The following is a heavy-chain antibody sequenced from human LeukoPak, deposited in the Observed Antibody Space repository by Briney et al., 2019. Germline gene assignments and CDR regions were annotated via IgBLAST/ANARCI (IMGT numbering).Heavy chain of an antibody. Sequence: SETLSLTCTVSGGSISSSSYYWGWIRQPPGKGLEWIGEINHSGSTNYNPSLKSRVTISVDTSKNQFSLKLSSVTAADTAVYYCARGPRSRYPQQPAGSDYWGQGTLVTVSS. CDR1: GGSISSSSYY. D-gene: IGHD6-13*01. CDR3: ARGPRSRYPQQPAGSDY. CDR2: INHSGST. V-gene: IGHV4-39*07. J-gene: IGHJ4*02.